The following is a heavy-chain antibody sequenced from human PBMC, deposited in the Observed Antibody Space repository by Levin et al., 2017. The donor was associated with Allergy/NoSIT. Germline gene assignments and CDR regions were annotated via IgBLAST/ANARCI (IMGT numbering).Heavy chain of an antibody. CDR2: IDYSGRT. Sequence: SETLSLTCTVSGGPISGYFWTWIRQPPGKGLEWVGYIDYSGRTNYNPSLKTRVSISRDTSKSQFSLMLSSVTAADTAVYYCARGHPSSPRTSDSWGQGTLVTVSS. CDR1: GGPISGYF. D-gene: IGHD6-13*01. CDR3: ARGHPSSPRTSDS. J-gene: IGHJ4*02. V-gene: IGHV4-59*01.